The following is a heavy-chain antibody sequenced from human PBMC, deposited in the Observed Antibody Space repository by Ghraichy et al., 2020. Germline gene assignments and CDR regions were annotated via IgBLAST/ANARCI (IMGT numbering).Heavy chain of an antibody. D-gene: IGHD6-13*01. CDR3: ARDLEYSSSWYLSRHYYYYGMDV. Sequence: GESLNISCAASGFTFSSYWMHWVRQAPGKGLVWVSRINSDGSSTSYADSVKGRFTISRDNAKNTLYLQMNSLRAEDTAVYYCARDLEYSSSWYLSRHYYYYGMDVCGQGTTVTVSS. J-gene: IGHJ6*02. CDR1: GFTFSSYW. CDR2: INSDGSST. V-gene: IGHV3-74*01.